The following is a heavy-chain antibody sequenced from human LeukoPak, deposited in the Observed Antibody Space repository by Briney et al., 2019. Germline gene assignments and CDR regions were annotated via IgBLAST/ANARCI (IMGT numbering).Heavy chain of an antibody. V-gene: IGHV4-30-4*01. J-gene: IGHJ6*02. CDR1: GGSISSGDYY. CDR3: ARGPAYCSGGSCYSWRLGGYYGMDV. Sequence: SQTLSLTCTVSGGSISSGDYYWSWIRQPPGKGLEWIGYIYYSGSTYYNPSLKSRVTISVDTSKNQFSLKLSSVTAADTAVYYCARGPAYCSGGSCYSWRLGGYYGMDVWGQGTTVTVSS. CDR2: IYYSGST. D-gene: IGHD2-15*01.